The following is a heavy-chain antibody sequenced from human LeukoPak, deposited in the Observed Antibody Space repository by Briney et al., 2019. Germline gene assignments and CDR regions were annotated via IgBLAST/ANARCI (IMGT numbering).Heavy chain of an antibody. D-gene: IGHD2-2*01. V-gene: IGHV4-4*09. CDR1: GGSISSYY. J-gene: IGHJ6*03. CDR3: AGHFIEVVPAAYYYYYMDV. CDR2: IYTSGST. Sequence: SETLSLTCTVSGGSISSYYWSWIRQPPGKGLEWIGYIYTSGSTNYNPSLKSRVTISVDTSKSQFSLKLSSVTAADTAVYYCAGHFIEVVPAAYYYYYMDVWGKGTTVTVSS.